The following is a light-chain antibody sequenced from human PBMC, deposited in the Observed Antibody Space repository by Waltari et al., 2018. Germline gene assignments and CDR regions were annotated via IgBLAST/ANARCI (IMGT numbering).Light chain of an antibody. V-gene: IGKV1-5*03. CDR2: KAS. Sequence: DIQMTQSPSTLSASVGDRVTITCRASQSISIWLAWYQQKPGKAPNLLIYKASSLESGVPSRFSGSGSGTEFTLTISSLQPDDFATYYYQQYNSYLWTFGQGTKVEIK. CDR1: QSISIW. J-gene: IGKJ1*01. CDR3: QQYNSYLWT.